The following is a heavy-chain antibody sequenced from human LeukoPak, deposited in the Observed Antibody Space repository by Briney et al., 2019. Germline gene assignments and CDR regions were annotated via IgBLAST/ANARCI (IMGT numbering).Heavy chain of an antibody. CDR2: INPNSGGT. D-gene: IGHD6-13*01. CDR3: ARDGAAAGIKNSFDI. CDR1: GYTITGYY. V-gene: IGHV1-2*02. Sequence: ASVKVSCKASGYTITGYYMHWVRQAPGQGLEWMGWINPNSGGTNYAQRFQGRVTMTRDTSISTAYMELSSLTSDDMALYYCARDGAAAGIKNSFDIWGQGTMVTVSS. J-gene: IGHJ3*02.